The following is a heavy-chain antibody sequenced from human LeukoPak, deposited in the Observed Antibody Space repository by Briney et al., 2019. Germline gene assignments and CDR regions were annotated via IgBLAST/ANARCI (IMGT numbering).Heavy chain of an antibody. CDR1: GFTFSSYG. Sequence: GRSLRLSCAASGFTFSSYGMHWVRQAPGKGLEWVAVISYDGSNKYYADSMKGRFTISRDNSKNTLYLQMNSLRAEDTAVYYCAKDVDYDSSSALDYWGQGTLVTVSS. CDR3: AKDVDYDSSSALDY. V-gene: IGHV3-30*18. J-gene: IGHJ4*02. CDR2: ISYDGSNK. D-gene: IGHD3-22*01.